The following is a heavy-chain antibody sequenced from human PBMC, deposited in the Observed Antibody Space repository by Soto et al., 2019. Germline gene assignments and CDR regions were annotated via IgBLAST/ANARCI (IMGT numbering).Heavy chain of an antibody. CDR3: ARESGIAARLYAFDI. J-gene: IGHJ3*02. CDR1: GFTFSSYA. CDR2: ISYDGSNK. D-gene: IGHD6-6*01. V-gene: IGHV3-30*04. Sequence: GGSLRLSCAASGFTFSSYAMHWVRQAPGKGLEWVAVISYDGSNKYYADSVKGRFTISRDNSKNTLYLQMNSLRAEDTAVYYCARESGIAARLYAFDIWGQGTMVTVSS.